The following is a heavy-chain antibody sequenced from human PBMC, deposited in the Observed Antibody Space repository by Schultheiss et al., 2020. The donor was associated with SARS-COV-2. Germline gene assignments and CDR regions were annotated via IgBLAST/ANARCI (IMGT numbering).Heavy chain of an antibody. CDR2: ISGSGGST. CDR1: GFTFSSYA. Sequence: GGSLRLSCAASGFTFSSYAMSWVRQAPGKGLEWVSAISGSGGSTYYADSVKGRFTISRDNSKNTLYLQMNSLRAEDTAVYYCARGIAVAGPLGYYYYYGMDVWAQGTTVTVS. D-gene: IGHD6-19*01. J-gene: IGHJ6*02. CDR3: ARGIAVAGPLGYYYYYGMDV. V-gene: IGHV3-23*01.